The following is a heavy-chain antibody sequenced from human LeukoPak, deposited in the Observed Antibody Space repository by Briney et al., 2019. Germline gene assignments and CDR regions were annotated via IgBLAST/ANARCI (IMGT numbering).Heavy chain of an antibody. CDR3: AGYYSSIYGMDV. J-gene: IGHJ6*02. D-gene: IGHD3-3*01. V-gene: IGHV4-34*01. Sequence: ASETLSLTCAVNGGSFSGYFWSWIRQPPGKGLEWIGEINHSGSTYYNASLKSRITISVDTSKRQFSLRMNSVTAADTAVYFCAGYYSSIYGMDVWGQGTSVTVSS. CDR2: INHSGST. CDR1: GGSFSGYF.